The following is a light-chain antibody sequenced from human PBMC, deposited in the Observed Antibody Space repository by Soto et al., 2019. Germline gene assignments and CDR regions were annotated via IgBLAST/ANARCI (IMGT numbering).Light chain of an antibody. J-gene: IGKJ2*01. CDR2: SAS. CDR3: QQSHSTPYT. Sequence: EIQMTQSPYSLSASVGDTVTITCRASQNIRTYLNWYQQKPGRAPNLLTHSASALPSGVPSRFSGSGSGKDFTLTMSGLQIEDLATYYCQQSHSTPYTFGQGTKV. V-gene: IGKV1-39*01. CDR1: QNIRTY.